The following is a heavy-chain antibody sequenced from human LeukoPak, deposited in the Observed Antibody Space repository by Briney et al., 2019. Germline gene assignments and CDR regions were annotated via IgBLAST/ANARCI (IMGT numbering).Heavy chain of an antibody. CDR1: GYTFTSYG. V-gene: IGHV1-18*04. CDR3: ARVMMGYSGYETYDWFDP. D-gene: IGHD5-12*01. Sequence: ASVKVSCKASGYTFTSYGISWVRQAPGQGLEWMGWISAYNGNTNYAQKLQGGVTMTTDTSTSTAYMELRSLRSDDTAVYYCARVMMGYSGYETYDWFDPWGQGTLVTVSS. J-gene: IGHJ5*02. CDR2: ISAYNGNT.